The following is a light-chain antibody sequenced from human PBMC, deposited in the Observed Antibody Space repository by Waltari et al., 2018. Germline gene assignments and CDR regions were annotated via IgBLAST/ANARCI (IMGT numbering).Light chain of an antibody. V-gene: IGKV1-39*01. CDR1: QSISSY. CDR3: QQSYSTPWT. J-gene: IGKJ1*01. Sequence: DIQMTQSPSSLSASVVDRVTITCRASQSISSYLNWYQQKPGKAPNLLIYAASTLQSGVPSRFSGSGSGTDFTLTISSLQPEDFASYYCQQSYSTPWTFGQGTKVEI. CDR2: AAS.